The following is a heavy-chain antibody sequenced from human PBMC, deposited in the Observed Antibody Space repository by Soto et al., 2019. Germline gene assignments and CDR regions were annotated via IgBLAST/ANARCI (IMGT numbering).Heavy chain of an antibody. CDR1: GYSFTSYW. D-gene: IGHD3-3*01. J-gene: IGHJ4*02. Sequence: LGESLKISCKGSGYSFTSYWIGWVRQMPGKGLEWMGIIYPGDSDTKYSPSFQGQVTISADKSISTAYLQWSSLKASDTAMYYCASAISYDHQYYFDYWGQGTLVTVSS. V-gene: IGHV5-51*01. CDR2: IYPGDSDT. CDR3: ASAISYDHQYYFDY.